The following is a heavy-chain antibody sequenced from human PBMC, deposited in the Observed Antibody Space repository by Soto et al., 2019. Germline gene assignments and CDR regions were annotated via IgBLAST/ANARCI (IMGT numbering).Heavy chain of an antibody. J-gene: IGHJ6*02. V-gene: IGHV1-69*12. CDR1: GGTFSSYA. CDR3: ARAAYCGGDCYYYGMDV. CDR2: IIPIFGTA. Sequence: QVQLVQSGAEVKKPGSSVKVSCKASGGTFSSYAISWVRQAPGQGLEWMGGIIPIFGTANYAQKCQGRVTITADESTSTAYMELSSLRSEDTAVYYCARAAYCGGDCYYYGMDVWGQGTTVTVSS. D-gene: IGHD2-21*01.